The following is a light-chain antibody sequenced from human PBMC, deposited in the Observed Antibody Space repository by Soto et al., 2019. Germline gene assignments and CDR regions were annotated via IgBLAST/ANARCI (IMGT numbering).Light chain of an antibody. J-gene: IGLJ1*01. CDR3: GTWDSSLSAAV. V-gene: IGLV1-51*01. CDR2: DNN. Sequence: QSVLTQPPSVSAAPGQKVTISCSGSSSNIGNNYVSWYQQLPGTAPKLLIYDNNKLPSGIPDRFSGSKSGTSATLGITGLQTGDEADYYCGTWDSSLSAAVFGTGTKLTVL. CDR1: SSNIGNNY.